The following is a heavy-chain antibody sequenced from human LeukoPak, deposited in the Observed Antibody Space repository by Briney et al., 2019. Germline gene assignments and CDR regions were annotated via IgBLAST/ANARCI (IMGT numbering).Heavy chain of an antibody. D-gene: IGHD3-22*01. V-gene: IGHV3-23*01. J-gene: IGHJ3*02. CDR1: GFTFSSYA. Sequence: GGSLRLSCAASGFTFSSYAMSWVRQAPGKGLEWVSSISNSGGSTYYADSVKGRFTISRDNSKNTLYLQMSSLRAEDTALYYCAKDRSYYDSFKDIWGQGTMVTVSS. CDR3: AKDRSYYDSFKDI. CDR2: ISNSGGST.